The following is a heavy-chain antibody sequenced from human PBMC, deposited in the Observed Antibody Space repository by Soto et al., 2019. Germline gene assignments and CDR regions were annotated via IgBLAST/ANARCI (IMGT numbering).Heavy chain of an antibody. V-gene: IGHV1-18*01. CDR3: ARDYSLFSGYYYMDV. D-gene: IGHD2-21*01. CDR1: GYTFTSYG. J-gene: IGHJ6*03. CDR2: ISAYNGNT. Sequence: GVSVKVSCKASGYTFTSYGISWVRQAPGQGLEWMGWISAYNGNTNYAQKLQGRVTMTTDTSTSTAYMELRSLRSDDTAVYYCARDYSLFSGYYYMDVWGKGTTVTVSS.